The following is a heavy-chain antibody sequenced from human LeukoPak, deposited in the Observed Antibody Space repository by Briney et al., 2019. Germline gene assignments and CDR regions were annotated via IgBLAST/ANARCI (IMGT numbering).Heavy chain of an antibody. J-gene: IGHJ4*02. D-gene: IGHD6-19*01. CDR3: ARDRDSSGWYEGFDY. V-gene: IGHV3-30-3*01. CDR1: GFAFSSSA. Sequence: GGSLRLSCAASGFAFSSSAMHWVRQAPDKGLEWVAVISYDGSNKYYADSVKGRFTISRDNSKNTLYLQMNSLRADDTAVYYCARDRDSSGWYEGFDYWGQGTLVTVSS. CDR2: ISYDGSNK.